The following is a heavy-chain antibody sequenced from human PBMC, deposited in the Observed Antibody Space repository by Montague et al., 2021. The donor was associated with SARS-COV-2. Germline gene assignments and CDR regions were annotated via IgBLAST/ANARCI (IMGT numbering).Heavy chain of an antibody. V-gene: IGHV4-39*01. CDR1: GDSTSCPNCY. D-gene: IGHD4-17*01. CDR3: ARHRNYGDHSLDNWFRP. Sequence: SETLSLTCTVSGDSTSCPNCYWGWIRQAPGKGLDWIGTIYNSGTTYYKPSLKSRLTISIDTSKNQFSLKLTSVTAADTAVYYCARHRNYGDHSLDNWFRPRGQGTLVTVSS. J-gene: IGHJ5*02. CDR2: IYNSGTT.